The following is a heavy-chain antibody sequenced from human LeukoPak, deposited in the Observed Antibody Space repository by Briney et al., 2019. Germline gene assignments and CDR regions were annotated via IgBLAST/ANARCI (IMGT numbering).Heavy chain of an antibody. CDR3: AGHHPRNTVDF. D-gene: IGHD2/OR15-2a*01. J-gene: IGHJ4*02. Sequence: SETLSLTCTVSGGSISSYYWSWIRQPPGKGLEWIGYIYYSGSTNYNPSLKSRVTISLDTSKNQFSLKLSSVTAADTTVYYCAGHHPRNTVDFWGQGTLVTVSS. V-gene: IGHV4-59*08. CDR2: IYYSGST. CDR1: GGSISSYY.